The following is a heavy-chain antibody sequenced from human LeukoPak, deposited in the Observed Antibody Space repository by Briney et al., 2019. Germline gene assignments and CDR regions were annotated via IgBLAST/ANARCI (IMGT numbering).Heavy chain of an antibody. Sequence: PGGSLRLSCAASGFTVSSNYMSWVRQAPGKWLEWVSVIYSGGSTYYADSVKGRFTISRDNSKNTLYLQMNSLRAEDTAVYYCARSLGTSSSLRGFDYWGQGTLVTVSS. V-gene: IGHV3-53*01. CDR3: ARSLGTSSSLRGFDY. D-gene: IGHD6-13*01. CDR1: GFTVSSNY. CDR2: IYSGGST. J-gene: IGHJ4*02.